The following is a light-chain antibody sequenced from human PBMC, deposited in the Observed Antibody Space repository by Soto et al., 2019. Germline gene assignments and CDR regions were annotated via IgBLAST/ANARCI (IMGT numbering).Light chain of an antibody. CDR1: QSVSSN. J-gene: IGKJ1*01. V-gene: IGKV3-15*01. CDR3: QQYNNWPQT. Sequence: EIVMTQSPATLSVSPGERATLSCRASQSVSSNLAWYQQKPGQAPRLLIYGASTRATGIPARFSGSGSGTEFTLTISSLQSEEFAVYYCQQYNNWPQTCGQGTKVEIK. CDR2: GAS.